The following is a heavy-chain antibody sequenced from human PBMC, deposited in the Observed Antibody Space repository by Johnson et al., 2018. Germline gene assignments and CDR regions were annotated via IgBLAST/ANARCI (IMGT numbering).Heavy chain of an antibody. CDR3: ATMKHSYDYVVTFDV. V-gene: IGHV4-59*03. CDR1: GASISSYY. D-gene: IGHD3-16*01. Sequence: QVQLQESGPGLVKPSETLSLTCTISGASISSYYWSWIRQSPGEGLQWIGYVYYSGSTNYNPSLRSRVTISLDSSENEFSLALRSVTAADTAIYYCATMKHSYDYVVTFDVWGQGKMVIVSS. J-gene: IGHJ3*01. CDR2: VYYSGST.